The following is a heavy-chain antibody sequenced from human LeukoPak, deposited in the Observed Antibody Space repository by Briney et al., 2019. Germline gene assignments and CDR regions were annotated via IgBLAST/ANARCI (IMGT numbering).Heavy chain of an antibody. CDR1: GFTFSGFS. V-gene: IGHV3-7*01. CDR2: IKQDGSER. Sequence: SGGSLRLSCAASGFTFSGFSMSWVRQSPTKGLEWVANIKQDGSERYYVDSVKGRFTISRDNAKNSLSLQMNNLRVEDTAVYYCARAGSHWHYVYWGQGTVLTVSS. D-gene: IGHD3-10*01. J-gene: IGHJ4*02. CDR3: ARAGSHWHYVY.